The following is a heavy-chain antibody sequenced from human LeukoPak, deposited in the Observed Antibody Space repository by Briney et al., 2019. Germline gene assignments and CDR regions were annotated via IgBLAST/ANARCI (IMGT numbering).Heavy chain of an antibody. D-gene: IGHD6-13*01. CDR3: ARGSSLYYYYMDV. CDR1: GFTFDDYA. Sequence: PGGSLRLSCAASGFTFDDYAMHWVRQAPGKGLEWVSGISWNSGSIGYADSVKGLFTISRDNAKNSLYLQMNSLRAEDTAVYYCARGSSLYYYYMDVWGKGTTVTVSS. CDR2: ISWNSGSI. V-gene: IGHV3-9*01. J-gene: IGHJ6*03.